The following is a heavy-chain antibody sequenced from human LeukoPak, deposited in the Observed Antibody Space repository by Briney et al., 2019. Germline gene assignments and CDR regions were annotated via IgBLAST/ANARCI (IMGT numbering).Heavy chain of an antibody. CDR3: AKSVSPGGYVGSLYFFDD. J-gene: IGHJ4*02. V-gene: IGHV3-23*01. CDR1: GLTFSSYA. CDR2: ISGSGGTT. D-gene: IGHD1-26*01. Sequence: RGSLRLSCAASGLTFSSYAMSWVRQAPGKGLEWVSTISGSGGTTYYADSVEGQFTISRDNSKNTVSLQMNSLRAEDTAIYYCAKSVSPGGYVGSLYFFDDWGQGTLVTVSS.